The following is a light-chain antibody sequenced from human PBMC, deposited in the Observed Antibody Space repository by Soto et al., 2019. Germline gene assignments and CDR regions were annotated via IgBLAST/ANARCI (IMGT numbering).Light chain of an antibody. V-gene: IGKV1-39*01. CDR1: QSISSY. CDR2: AAS. CDR3: QQSYKRPRT. Sequence: DSYITRSQSPLSPSVGDKGTIPCRASQSISSYLHWYQQKPGNAPNLLIYAASSMESGVPSRFSGSGCGTDFTLTIASLQPEDFAAYFCQQSYKRPRTFGQGTKVDIK. J-gene: IGKJ1*01.